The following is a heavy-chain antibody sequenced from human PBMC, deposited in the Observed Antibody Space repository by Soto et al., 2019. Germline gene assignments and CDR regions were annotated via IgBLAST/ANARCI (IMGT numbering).Heavy chain of an antibody. Sequence: SETLSLTCSVSGGSVRSGTYYWSWLRQRPGKRPEWIAYIYYSGSTNYNPSLKSRVTISVDTSKNQFSLKLSSVTAADTAVYYCARNIVGATGDWFDPWGQGTLVTVSS. CDR1: GGSVRSGTYY. CDR3: ARNIVGATGDWFDP. CDR2: IYYSGST. D-gene: IGHD1-26*01. V-gene: IGHV4-61*01. J-gene: IGHJ5*02.